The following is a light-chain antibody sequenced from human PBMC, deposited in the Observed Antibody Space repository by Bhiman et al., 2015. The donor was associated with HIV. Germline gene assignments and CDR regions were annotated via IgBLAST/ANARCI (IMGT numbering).Light chain of an antibody. Sequence: QSALTQPASVSGSPGQSITISCTGSGSDVGGYNHVSWYQQHPGKAPKLMIYDVSNRPSGVSNRFSGSKSGNTASLTISGLRAEDEGDYFCCSYAGSTSYVFGTGTRVTVL. V-gene: IGLV2-14*03. CDR2: DVS. CDR1: GSDVGGYNH. J-gene: IGLJ1*01. CDR3: CSYAGSTSYV.